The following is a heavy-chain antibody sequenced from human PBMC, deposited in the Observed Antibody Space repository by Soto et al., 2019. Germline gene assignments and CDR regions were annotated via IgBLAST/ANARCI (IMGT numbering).Heavy chain of an antibody. CDR3: ARDVEYYYDSRPAGHFDY. CDR2: IYHSGST. CDR1: GVSISSSHW. J-gene: IGHJ4*02. V-gene: IGHV4-4*02. Sequence: QVQLQESGPGLVKSSGTLSLTCAVSGVSISSSHWWSWVRQPPGKGLDWIGEIYHSGSTNYNPSLKSRVTISVDKSKNQFSLKLSSVTAADTAVYYCARDVEYYYDSRPAGHFDYWGQGILVTVSS. D-gene: IGHD3-22*01.